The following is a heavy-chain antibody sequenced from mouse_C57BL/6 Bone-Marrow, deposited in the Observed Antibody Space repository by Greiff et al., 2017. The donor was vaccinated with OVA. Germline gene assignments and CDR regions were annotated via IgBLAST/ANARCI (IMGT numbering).Heavy chain of an antibody. J-gene: IGHJ3*01. Sequence: VHLVESGPELVKPGASVKISCKASGYTFTDYYINWVKQRPGQGLEWIGWIFPGSGSTYYNEKFKGKATLTVDKSSSPAYMLLSSLTSEDSAVYFCARSASWGFSAWFAYWGQGTLVTVSA. CDR2: IFPGSGST. CDR3: ARSASWGFSAWFAY. D-gene: IGHD4-1*01. CDR1: GYTFTDYY. V-gene: IGHV1-75*01.